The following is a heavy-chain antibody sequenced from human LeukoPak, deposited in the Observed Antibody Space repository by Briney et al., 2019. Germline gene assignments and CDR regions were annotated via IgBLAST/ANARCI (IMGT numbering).Heavy chain of an antibody. Sequence: GKSLRLSCAASGFTFNNYGMHWVRQAPGKGLEWVAVISYDGSNKYYADSVKGRFTISRDNSKNTLYLQMNSLRAEDTAVYYCAKDHSGYVDYWGQGTLVTVSS. CDR1: GFTFNNYG. CDR2: ISYDGSNK. J-gene: IGHJ4*02. V-gene: IGHV3-30*18. CDR3: AKDHSGYVDY. D-gene: IGHD1-26*01.